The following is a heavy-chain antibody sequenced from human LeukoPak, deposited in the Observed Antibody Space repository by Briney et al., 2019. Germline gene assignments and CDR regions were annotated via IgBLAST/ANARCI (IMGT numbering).Heavy chain of an antibody. J-gene: IGHJ4*02. CDR1: GDSFFVSY. Sequence: SETLSLTCTVSGDSFFVSYWSWLPQAPGEGGEYIGYIYYRVGTHYKPSLQRRVTISVDISKKQSSLRLTSVTAADRAVHFCARRRYFDSGGYNPTYYFDYWGQGILVTVAS. V-gene: IGHV4-59*01. CDR2: IYYRVGT. D-gene: IGHD3-22*01. CDR3: ARRRYFDSGGYNPTYYFDY.